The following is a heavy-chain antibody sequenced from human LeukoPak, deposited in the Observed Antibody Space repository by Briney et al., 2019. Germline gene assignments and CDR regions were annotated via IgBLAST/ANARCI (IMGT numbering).Heavy chain of an antibody. CDR1: GYTFTSYY. CDR3: ARELELPGWFDP. D-gene: IGHD1-7*01. CDR2: INPSGGST. Sequence: ASVKVPCKASGYTFTSYYMHWVRQAPGQGLEWMGIINPSGGSTSYAQKFQGRVTMTRDTSTSTVYMELSSLRSEDTAVYYCARELELPGWFDPWGQGTLVTVSS. V-gene: IGHV1-46*01. J-gene: IGHJ5*02.